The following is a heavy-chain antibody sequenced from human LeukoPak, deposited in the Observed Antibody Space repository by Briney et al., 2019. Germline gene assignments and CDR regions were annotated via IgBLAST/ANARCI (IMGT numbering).Heavy chain of an antibody. D-gene: IGHD3-22*01. Sequence: PSETLSLTCTVSGGSISSSSYYWGWIRQPPGKGLEWIGSIYYSGRTYYNPSLKSRVTISVDTSKNQFSLKLSSVTAADTAVYYCARLRPITTDYFDYWGQGTLVTVSS. V-gene: IGHV4-39*01. J-gene: IGHJ4*02. CDR3: ARLRPITTDYFDY. CDR2: IYYSGRT. CDR1: GGSISSSSYY.